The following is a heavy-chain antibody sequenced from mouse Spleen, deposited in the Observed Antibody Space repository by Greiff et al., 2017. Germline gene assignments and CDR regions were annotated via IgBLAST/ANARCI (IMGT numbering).Heavy chain of an antibody. CDR1: GYAFSSSW. J-gene: IGHJ1*01. Sequence: LVESGPELVKPGASVKISCKASGYAFSSSWMNWVKQRPGKGLEWIGRIYPGDGDTNYNGKFKGKATLTADKSSSTAYMQLSSLTSEDSAVYFCAKDKRYWYFDVWGAGTTVTVSS. CDR3: AKDKRYWYFDV. V-gene: IGHV1-82*01. CDR2: IYPGDGDT.